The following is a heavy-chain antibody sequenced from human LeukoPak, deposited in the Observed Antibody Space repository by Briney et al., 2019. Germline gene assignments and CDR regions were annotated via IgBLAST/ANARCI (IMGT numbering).Heavy chain of an antibody. D-gene: IGHD2-2*01. V-gene: IGHV4-61*02. CDR1: GGSISSGSYY. CDR2: IYTSGST. CDR3: ARPLYCSSTSCYDIWGRWFDP. J-gene: IGHJ5*02. Sequence: SETLSLTCTVSGGSISSGSYYWSWFRQPAEKGLEWIGRIYTSGSTYYNPSLKSRVTISADTSKNQFSLNVSSVTAADTAVYYCARPLYCSSTSCYDIWGRWFDPWGQGTLVTVSS.